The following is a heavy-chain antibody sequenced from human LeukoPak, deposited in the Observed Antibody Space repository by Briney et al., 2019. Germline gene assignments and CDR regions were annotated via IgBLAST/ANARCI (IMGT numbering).Heavy chain of an antibody. CDR3: ARDLRYFWSGYYRDYYYYGMDV. CDR1: GFTFSSYS. Sequence: PGGSLRLSCAASGFTFSSYSMNWVRQAPGKGLEWVSSISSSSSYIYYADSVKGRFTISRDNAKNSLYLQMNSLRAEDTAAYYCARDLRYFWSGYYRDYYYYGMDVWGQGTTVTVSS. J-gene: IGHJ6*02. CDR2: ISSSSSYI. V-gene: IGHV3-21*01. D-gene: IGHD3-3*01.